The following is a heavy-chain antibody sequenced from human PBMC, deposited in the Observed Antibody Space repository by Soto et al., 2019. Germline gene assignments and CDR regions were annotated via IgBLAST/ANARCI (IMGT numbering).Heavy chain of an antibody. Sequence: GASVKVSCKASGYTFTGYYMHWVRQAPGQGLEWMGWINHNSGGTNYAQKFQGWVTMTRDTSISTAYMELSRLRSDDTAVYYCARDLRLTIFGVVIDSYYGMDVWGQGTTVTVSS. CDR3: ARDLRLTIFGVVIDSYYGMDV. V-gene: IGHV1-2*04. CDR2: INHNSGGT. J-gene: IGHJ6*02. D-gene: IGHD3-3*01. CDR1: GYTFTGYY.